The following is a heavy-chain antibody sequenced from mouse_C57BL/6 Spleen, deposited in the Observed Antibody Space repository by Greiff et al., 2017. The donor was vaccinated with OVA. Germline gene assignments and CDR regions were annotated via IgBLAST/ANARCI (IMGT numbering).Heavy chain of an antibody. CDR2: IYPSDSET. CDR1: GYTFTSYW. CDR3: ARGGRIGFFDY. Sequence: QVQLQQPGAELVRPGSSVKLSCKASGYTFTSYWMDWVKQRPGQGLEWIGNIYPSDSETHYNQKFKDKATVTVDKSSSTAYMQLSSLTSEDSAVYYCARGGRIGFFDYWGQGTTLTVSS. J-gene: IGHJ2*01. V-gene: IGHV1-61*01. D-gene: IGHD3-3*01.